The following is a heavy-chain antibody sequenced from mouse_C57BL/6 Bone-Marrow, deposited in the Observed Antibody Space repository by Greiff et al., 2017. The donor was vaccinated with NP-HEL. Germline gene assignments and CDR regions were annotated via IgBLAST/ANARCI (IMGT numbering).Heavy chain of an antibody. CDR1: GFNIKDDY. Sequence: VQLQQSGAELVRPGASVKLSCTASGFNIKDDYMHWVKQRPEQGLEWIGWIDPENGDTEYASKFQGKATITADTSSNTAYLKLSSLTSEDTAVYYCTQFPVVTTVGRDYWGQGTTLTVSS. CDR2: IDPENGDT. J-gene: IGHJ2*01. CDR3: TQFPVVTTVGRDY. D-gene: IGHD1-1*01. V-gene: IGHV14-4*01.